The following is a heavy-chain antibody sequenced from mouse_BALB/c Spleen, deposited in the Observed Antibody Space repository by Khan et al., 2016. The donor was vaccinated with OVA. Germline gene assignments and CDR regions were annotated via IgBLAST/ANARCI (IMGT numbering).Heavy chain of an antibody. CDR3: ARGNYYGYAMDY. D-gene: IGHD1-1*01. CDR1: GYSITSNYA. Sequence: VQLKESGPGLVKPSQSLSLTCTVTGYSITSNYAWNWIRQFPGNKLEWMGYISYSGTTSYNPSLKSRISITRDTSKNQFFLQLNSVTTEDTATYSCARGNYYGYAMDYWGQGTSVTVSS. CDR2: ISYSGTT. V-gene: IGHV3-2*02. J-gene: IGHJ4*01.